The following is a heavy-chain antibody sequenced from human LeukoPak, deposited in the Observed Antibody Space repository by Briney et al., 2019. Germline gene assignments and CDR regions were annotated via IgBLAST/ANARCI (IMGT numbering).Heavy chain of an antibody. V-gene: IGHV3-48*03. J-gene: IGHJ4*02. CDR2: ISSSGSTI. CDR3: ARESSPTDFDY. D-gene: IGHD4-17*01. CDR1: GFTFSSYE. Sequence: QTGGSLRLSCAASGFTFSSYEMNWVRQAPGKGLEWVSYISSSGSTIYYADSVKGRFTISRDNAKNSLYLQMNSLRAEDTAVYYCARESSPTDFDYWGQGTLVTVSS.